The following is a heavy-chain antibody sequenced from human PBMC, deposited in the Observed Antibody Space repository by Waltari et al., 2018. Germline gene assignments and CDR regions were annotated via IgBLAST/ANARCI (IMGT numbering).Heavy chain of an antibody. D-gene: IGHD1-1*01. CDR2: IIGSGVSI. CDR1: GFSFGNYA. CDR3: ARLNDDHDFQALDF. V-gene: IGHV3-23*01. Sequence: ELQLLESGGGFVQPGGSLRLLCAASGFSFGNYAMTWVRQAPGKGLEWVSGIIGSGVSIYYAESVKGRFTISRDNSKNTLTLQVNSLRGEDTAVYYCARLNDDHDFQALDFWGQGTLVTVSS. J-gene: IGHJ4*02.